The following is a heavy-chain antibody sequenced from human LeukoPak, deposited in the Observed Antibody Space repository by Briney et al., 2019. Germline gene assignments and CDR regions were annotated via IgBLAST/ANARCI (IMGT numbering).Heavy chain of an antibody. CDR3: ARSRGNLYFQH. Sequence: SETLSLTCIVSGDSISSYYWSWIRQSPEKGLEWIGYIHYTGSTYYNPSLRSRVTISVDTSKNQFSLRLISVTAADTAMYYCARSRGNLYFQHWGQGTLVTVSS. J-gene: IGHJ1*01. V-gene: IGHV4-59*01. CDR2: IHYTGST. D-gene: IGHD6-25*01. CDR1: GDSISSYY.